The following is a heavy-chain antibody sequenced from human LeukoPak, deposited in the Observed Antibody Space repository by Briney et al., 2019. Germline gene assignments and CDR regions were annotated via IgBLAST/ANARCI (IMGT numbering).Heavy chain of an antibody. CDR1: GFTLSSYA. CDR2: ISYVGTNK. CDR3: AAAIVADHDAFDI. J-gene: IGHJ3*02. D-gene: IGHD3-22*01. Sequence: PGGSLRLSCAASGFTLSSYAMDWVRQDEGKGREWVAVISYVGTNKYYADSVKGRFTISRDNSKNTLYLQINSLRPEDTAVYYCAAAIVADHDAFDIWGQGTMVTVSS. V-gene: IGHV3-30*04.